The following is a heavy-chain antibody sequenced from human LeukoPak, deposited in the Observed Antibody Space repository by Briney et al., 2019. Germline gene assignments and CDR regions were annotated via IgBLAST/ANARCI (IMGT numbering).Heavy chain of an antibody. CDR3: AREPESIAVAGINWFGP. V-gene: IGHV4-39*07. CDR1: GGSISSSSYY. J-gene: IGHJ5*02. D-gene: IGHD6-19*01. Sequence: SETLSLTCTVSGGSISSSSYYWGWIRQPPGKGLEWIGSIYYSGSTYYNPSLKSRVTISVDTSKNQFSLKLSSVTAADTAVYYCAREPESIAVAGINWFGPWGQGTLVTVSS. CDR2: IYYSGST.